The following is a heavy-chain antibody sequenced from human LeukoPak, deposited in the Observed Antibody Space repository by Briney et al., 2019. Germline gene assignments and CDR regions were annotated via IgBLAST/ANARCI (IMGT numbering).Heavy chain of an antibody. V-gene: IGHV3-23*01. CDR1: GFTFSSYA. Sequence: GGSLRLSCAASGFTFSSYAMSWVRQAPGKGLEWVSAISGSGGSTYYADSVKGRFTISRDNSKNTLYLQMNSLRAEDTAVYYCAKDGLYSSSWYEDYWGQGTLVTVSS. D-gene: IGHD6-13*01. CDR2: ISGSGGST. J-gene: IGHJ4*02. CDR3: AKDGLYSSSWYEDY.